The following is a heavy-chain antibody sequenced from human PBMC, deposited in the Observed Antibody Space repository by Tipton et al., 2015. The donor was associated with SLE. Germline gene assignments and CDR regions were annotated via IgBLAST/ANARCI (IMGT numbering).Heavy chain of an antibody. CDR2: ISYSGNT. V-gene: IGHV4-59*01. CDR3: ARGSSGSYFGFDF. J-gene: IGHJ4*02. D-gene: IGHD3-10*01. Sequence: TLSLTCTVSGTSISGYYWNWIRQSPGRGLEWVGYISYSGNTNYNPSLKRRVTISVDTSKNQFSLTLRSVTAADTAVYYCARGSSGSYFGFDFWGQGTLVTVSS. CDR1: GTSISGYY.